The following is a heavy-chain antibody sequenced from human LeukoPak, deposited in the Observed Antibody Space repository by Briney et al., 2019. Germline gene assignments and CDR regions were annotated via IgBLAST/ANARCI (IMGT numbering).Heavy chain of an antibody. J-gene: IGHJ4*02. CDR1: GYTFTSYY. CDR2: INPSGGST. Sequence: ASVKVSCKASGYTFTSYYMHWVRQAPGQGLEWMGIINPSGGSTGYAQKFQGRVTMTRDTSTSTVYMELSSLRSEDTAVYYCARGGVWFGELLGSVYFDYWGQGTLVTVSS. V-gene: IGHV1-46*01. D-gene: IGHD3-10*01. CDR3: ARGGVWFGELLGSVYFDY.